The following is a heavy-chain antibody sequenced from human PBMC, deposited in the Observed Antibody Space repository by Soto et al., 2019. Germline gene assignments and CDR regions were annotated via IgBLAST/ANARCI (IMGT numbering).Heavy chain of an antibody. Sequence: PSETLSLTCNVSGGSISSSSYYWGWIRQPPGKGLEWIGSIYYSGSTYYNPSLKSRVTISVDTSKNQFSLKLSSVTAADTAVYYCARGITIFGVVITDYNWFDPWGQGTLVTVSS. CDR2: IYYSGST. CDR3: ARGITIFGVVITDYNWFDP. D-gene: IGHD3-3*01. J-gene: IGHJ5*02. CDR1: GGSISSSSYY. V-gene: IGHV4-39*01.